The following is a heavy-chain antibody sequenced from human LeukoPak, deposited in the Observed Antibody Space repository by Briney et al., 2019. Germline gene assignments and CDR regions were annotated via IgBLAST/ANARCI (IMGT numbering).Heavy chain of an antibody. CDR2: ISAYNGNT. CDR1: GYTFTSYG. CDR3: ASSGGGYDSSGYQFDY. D-gene: IGHD3-22*01. J-gene: IGHJ4*02. Sequence: GASVKVSCKASGYTFTSYGISWVRQAPGQGLEWMGWISAYNGNTNYAQKLQGRVTMTTDTSTSTAYMELRSLRSDDTAVYYCASSGGGYDSSGYQFDYWGQGTLVTVSS. V-gene: IGHV1-18*01.